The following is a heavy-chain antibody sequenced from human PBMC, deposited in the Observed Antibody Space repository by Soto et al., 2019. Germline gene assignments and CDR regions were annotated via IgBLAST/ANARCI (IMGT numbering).Heavy chain of an antibody. J-gene: IGHJ6*02. CDR1: GGSISSSNW. CDR2: IYHSGST. D-gene: IGHD6-19*01. CDR3: ASQGSSGWSYYYYYGMDV. V-gene: IGHV4-4*02. Sequence: PSETLSLTCAVSGGSISSSNWWSWVRQPPGKGLELIGEIYHSGSTNYNPSLKSRVTISVDKSKNQFSLKLSSVTAADTAVYYCASQGSSGWSYYYYYGMDVWGQGTTVTVSS.